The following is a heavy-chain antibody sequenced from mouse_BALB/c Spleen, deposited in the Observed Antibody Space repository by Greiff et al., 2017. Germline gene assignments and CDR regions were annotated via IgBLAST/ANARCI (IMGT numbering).Heavy chain of an antibody. J-gene: IGHJ2*01. Sequence: EVKVVESGGGLVQPGGSLRLSCATSGFTFTDYYMSWVRQPPGKALEWLGFIRNKANGYTTEYSASVKGRFTISRDNSQSILYLQMNTLRAEDSATYYCARDNWDEGFDYWGQGTTLTVSS. CDR1: GFTFTDYY. V-gene: IGHV7-3*02. D-gene: IGHD4-1*01. CDR3: ARDNWDEGFDY. CDR2: IRNKANGYTT.